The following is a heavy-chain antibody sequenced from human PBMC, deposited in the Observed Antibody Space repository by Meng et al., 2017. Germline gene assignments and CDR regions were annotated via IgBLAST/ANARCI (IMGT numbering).Heavy chain of an antibody. V-gene: IGHV4-39*07. CDR1: SGSLTTKNFY. CDR3: ARDTNWGDFDY. J-gene: IGHJ4*02. Sequence: GSLRLSCTVSSGSLTTKNFYWGWFRQPPGKGLEWIGTISFDGNTYYNPSLNSRVTITMHTSKNQFSLRMNSVTAADTAKYYCARDTNWGDFDYWGQGTLVTVSS. CDR2: ISFDGNT. D-gene: IGHD7-27*01.